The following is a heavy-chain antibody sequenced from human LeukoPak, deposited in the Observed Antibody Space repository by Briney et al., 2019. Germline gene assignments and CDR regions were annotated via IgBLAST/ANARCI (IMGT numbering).Heavy chain of an antibody. V-gene: IGHV4-30-2*01. Sequence: SQTLSLTCAVSGGSISSGGYSWSWIRQPPGKGLEWIGYIYHSGSTYYNPSLKSRVTISVDRSENQFSLKLSSVTAADTAVYYCASTPRGNYYDSSGPSPHYFDYWGQGTLVTVSS. D-gene: IGHD3-22*01. CDR1: GGSISSGGYS. J-gene: IGHJ4*02. CDR3: ASTPRGNYYDSSGPSPHYFDY. CDR2: IYHSGST.